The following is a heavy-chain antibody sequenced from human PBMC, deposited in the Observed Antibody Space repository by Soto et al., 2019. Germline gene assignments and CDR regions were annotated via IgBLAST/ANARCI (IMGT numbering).Heavy chain of an antibody. D-gene: IGHD2-15*01. V-gene: IGHV3-30*18. CDR1: GFTFSSYG. Sequence: GGSLRLSCAASGFTFSSYGMHWVRQAPGKGLEWVAVISYDGSNKYYADSVKGRFTISRDNSKNTLYLQMNSLRAEDTAVYYCAKGGSVVVAGRVYYYYGMDVWGQGTTVTVSS. CDR3: AKGGSVVVAGRVYYYYGMDV. J-gene: IGHJ6*02. CDR2: ISYDGSNK.